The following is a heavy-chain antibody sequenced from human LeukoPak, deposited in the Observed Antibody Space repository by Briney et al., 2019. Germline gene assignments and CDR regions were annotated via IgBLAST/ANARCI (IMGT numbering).Heavy chain of an antibody. Sequence: ASVKVSCKASGGTFSSYAISWVRQAPGQGLEWMGGIIPIFGTANYAQKFQGRVTITADKSTSTAYMELSSLRSEDTAVYYCARANYDSSGYYYETAEYFQHWGQGTLVTVSS. J-gene: IGHJ1*01. CDR3: ARANYDSSGYYYETAEYFQH. D-gene: IGHD3-22*01. CDR1: GGTFSSYA. CDR2: IIPIFGTA. V-gene: IGHV1-69*06.